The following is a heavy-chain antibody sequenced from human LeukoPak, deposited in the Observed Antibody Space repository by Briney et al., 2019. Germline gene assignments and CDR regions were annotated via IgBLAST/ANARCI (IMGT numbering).Heavy chain of an antibody. CDR3: VRHSGWYFGY. J-gene: IGHJ4*02. CDR1: GDSVSGSFW. D-gene: IGHD6-19*01. V-gene: IGHV4-4*02. Sequence: SETLSLTCAVSGDSVSGSFWWSWVRQPPHKGLEWIGEINHSGSSNYNPSLESRVIISLDGSKNLLSLELSSVTAADTAVYYCVRHSGWYFGYWGQGTLVTVSS. CDR2: INHSGSS.